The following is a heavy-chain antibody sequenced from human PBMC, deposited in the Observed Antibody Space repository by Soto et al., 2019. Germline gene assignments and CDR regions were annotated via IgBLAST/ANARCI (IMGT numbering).Heavy chain of an antibody. Sequence: EVQVVESGGGLVQPGRSLRLSCTASGFTFRDHAMNWVRQTPGIGLESVGFIRSKTYGATIEYAASVKGRFTISRDDAKNTVYLQMNSLKTEDTAVYFCARGLAGGSYSDYWGQGTMVTVAS. J-gene: IGHJ4*02. CDR1: GFTFRDHA. V-gene: IGHV3-49*04. D-gene: IGHD3-10*01. CDR3: ARGLAGGSYSDY. CDR2: IRSKTYGATI.